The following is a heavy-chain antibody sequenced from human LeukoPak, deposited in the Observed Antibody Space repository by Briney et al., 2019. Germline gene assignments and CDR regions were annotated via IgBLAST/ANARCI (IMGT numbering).Heavy chain of an antibody. CDR3: ARGPGIAVAGVFDY. CDR2: LSGYTGHT. J-gene: IGHJ4*02. Sequence: ASVKVSCRASGYTFTSYGINWVRQAPGQGLEWLGGLSGYTGHTNYVQKIQGRVTMTTDTSTNTAYMELRSLRSDDPAVYYCARGPGIAVAGVFDYWGQGSLVTVSS. CDR1: GYTFTSYG. V-gene: IGHV1-18*04. D-gene: IGHD6-19*01.